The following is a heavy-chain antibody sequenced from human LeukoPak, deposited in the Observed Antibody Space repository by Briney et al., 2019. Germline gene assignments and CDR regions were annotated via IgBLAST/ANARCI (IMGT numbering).Heavy chain of an antibody. CDR3: AREGLEDCTGASRHSLFDP. CDR1: DGSISSHY. D-gene: IGHD2-8*02. J-gene: IGHJ5*02. CDR2: VYRTGST. Sequence: PSETLSLTCTVSDGSISSHYWSWIRQPAGKGLEWIGRVYRTGSTSYNPSLKSRVTMSVDTSKNQLSLKLSSVTAADTAVYYCAREGLEDCTGASRHSLFDPWGQGTLVTVSS. V-gene: IGHV4-4*07.